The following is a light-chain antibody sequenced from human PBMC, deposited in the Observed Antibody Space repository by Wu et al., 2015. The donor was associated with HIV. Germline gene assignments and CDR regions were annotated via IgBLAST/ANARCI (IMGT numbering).Light chain of an antibody. J-gene: IGKJ5*01. CDR3: QQHANWPLT. Sequence: DIVLTQSPAALSISPGERVTLSCRASRSVSSAVAWYQQKPGQAPRLLIYDASNRATGIPDRFSGAGSTTDYSLTISSLEPEDVAVYYCQQHANWPLTFGQGTRLEI. CDR2: DAS. V-gene: IGKV3-11*01. CDR1: RSVSSA.